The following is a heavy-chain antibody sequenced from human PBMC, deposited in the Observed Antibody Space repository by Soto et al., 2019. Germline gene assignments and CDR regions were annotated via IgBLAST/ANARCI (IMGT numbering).Heavy chain of an antibody. CDR2: IKQDGSEK. V-gene: IGHV3-7*03. Sequence: GGSLRLSCGASGFTFSSYWMSWVRQAPGKGLEWVANIKQDGSEKYYVDSVKGRFTISRDNAKNSLYLQMNSLRAEDTAVYYCARPDYAPPWFDPWGQGTLVTVSS. J-gene: IGHJ5*02. D-gene: IGHD4-17*01. CDR1: GFTFSSYW. CDR3: ARPDYAPPWFDP.